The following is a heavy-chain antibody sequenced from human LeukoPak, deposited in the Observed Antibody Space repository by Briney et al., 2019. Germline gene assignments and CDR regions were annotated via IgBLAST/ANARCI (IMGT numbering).Heavy chain of an antibody. Sequence: SETLSLTCTVSGASISSSYWSWVRQPPGKRLEWIGVIYYSGSTNSNPSLKSRFTISADTSKNHFSLKLSSVTAADTAVYYCVRATYDNRGYSNAFDIWGQGAMVTVSS. CDR1: GASISSSY. V-gene: IGHV4-59*01. CDR3: VRATYDNRGYSNAFDI. CDR2: IYYSGST. D-gene: IGHD2-15*01. J-gene: IGHJ3*02.